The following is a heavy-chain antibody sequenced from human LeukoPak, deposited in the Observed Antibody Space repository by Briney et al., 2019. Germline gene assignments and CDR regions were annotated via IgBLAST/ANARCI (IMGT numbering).Heavy chain of an antibody. CDR2: ITTNGGGT. CDR3: ARDRVHCAGSGHGMDV. J-gene: IGHJ6*02. D-gene: IGHD2-21*02. V-gene: IGHV3-64*04. Sequence: VGSLRLSCSASGFTFTNYAMLWVRQAPGKGLEYVSAITTNGGGTYYAESVKGRFTISRDNSKSTLYLQMNSLRAEDTAVYYCARDRVHCAGSGHGMDVWGQGTTVTVSS. CDR1: GFTFTNYA.